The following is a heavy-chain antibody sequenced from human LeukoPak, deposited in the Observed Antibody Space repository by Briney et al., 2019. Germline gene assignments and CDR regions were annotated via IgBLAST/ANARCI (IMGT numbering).Heavy chain of an antibody. CDR2: ISSSSSTI. CDR1: GFTFSSYS. D-gene: IGHD1-26*01. Sequence: GGSLRLSWAASGFTFSSYSMNWVRQAPGKGLEWVSYISSSSSTIYYADSVKGRFTISRDNAKNSLYLQMNSLRAEDTAVYYCAREISGSCYSNWFDPWGQGTLVTVSS. V-gene: IGHV3-48*01. J-gene: IGHJ5*02. CDR3: AREISGSCYSNWFDP.